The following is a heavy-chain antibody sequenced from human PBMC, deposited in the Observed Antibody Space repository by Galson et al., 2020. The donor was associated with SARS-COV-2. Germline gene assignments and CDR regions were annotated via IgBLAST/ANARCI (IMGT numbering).Heavy chain of an antibody. CDR1: GFTFRSYY. CDR3: AREAAAAGFDL. CDR2: INTDGSDS. D-gene: IGHD6-19*01. Sequence: GESLKISCAASGFTFRSYYMHWVRHVPGKGLLWVSRINTDGSDSDYADTVKGRLTISRDNSKNTLYLQMTSLSVEDTAVYYCAREAAAAGFDLWGRGTQVTVSS. V-gene: IGHV3-74*01. J-gene: IGHJ2*01.